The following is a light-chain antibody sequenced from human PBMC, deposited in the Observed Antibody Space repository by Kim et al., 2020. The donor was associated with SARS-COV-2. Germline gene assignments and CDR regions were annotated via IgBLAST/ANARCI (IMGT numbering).Light chain of an antibody. CDR3: GTWDSSVSAAV. J-gene: IGLJ2*01. CDR2: DDH. Sequence: GQQVTFSCSGTSFNIGRNSVSWYQPFPGTAPKLLIYDDHERPSGIPDRFSGSRAGTSATLGITGLQTGDEADYYCGTWDSSVSAAVFGGGTKLTVL. CDR1: SFNIGRNS. V-gene: IGLV1-51*01.